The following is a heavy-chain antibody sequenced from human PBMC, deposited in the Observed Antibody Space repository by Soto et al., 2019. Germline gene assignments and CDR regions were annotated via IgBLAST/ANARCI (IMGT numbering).Heavy chain of an antibody. V-gene: IGHV5-51*01. Sequence: GESLKISCKGSGYSFSSYWIGWVRQMPGKGLEWMGIIYPVDSDTRYSPSFQGQVTISADKCISTAYLQWNSLKASDTAMYFCAGQGRPYYYYYGMGVWGQGSTVAVSS. CDR1: GYSFSSYW. J-gene: IGHJ6*02. CDR2: IYPVDSDT. CDR3: AGQGRPYYYYYGMGV.